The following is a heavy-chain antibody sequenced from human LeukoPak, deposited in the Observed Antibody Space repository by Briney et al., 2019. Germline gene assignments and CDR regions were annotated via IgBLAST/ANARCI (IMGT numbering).Heavy chain of an antibody. CDR1: GYTFTYYY. D-gene: IGHD3-22*01. V-gene: IGHV1-2*02. CDR3: ARASYYYDSSGYPGYYLDY. J-gene: IGHJ4*02. Sequence: GASVKVSCKASGYTFTYYYMHWVRQAPGQGLEWMGWINPNSGGTNYAQKFQGRVTMTRDTSISTAYMELSRLRSDDTAVYYCARASYYYDSSGYPGYYLDYWGQGTLVTVSS. CDR2: INPNSGGT.